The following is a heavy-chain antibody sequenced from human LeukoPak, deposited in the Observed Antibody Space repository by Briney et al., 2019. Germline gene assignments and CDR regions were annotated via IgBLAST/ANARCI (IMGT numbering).Heavy chain of an antibody. CDR3: ATTYSSSWVTVGFNY. D-gene: IGHD6-13*01. Sequence: PGGSLRLSCAASGFTFDDYAMHWVRQAPGKRLEWVSGISWNSGSIGYADSVKGRFTISRDNAKNSLYLQMNCLRAGDTGVYYCATTYSSSWVTVGFNYWGQGTLVTVSS. CDR2: ISWNSGSI. V-gene: IGHV3-9*01. CDR1: GFTFDDYA. J-gene: IGHJ4*02.